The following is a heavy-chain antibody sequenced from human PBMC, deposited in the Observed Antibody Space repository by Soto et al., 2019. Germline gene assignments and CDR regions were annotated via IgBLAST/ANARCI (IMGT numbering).Heavy chain of an antibody. D-gene: IGHD3-10*01. Sequence: GGSLRLSCAASRFTFSSYGMHWVRQAPGKGLEWVAVISYDGSNKYYADSVKGRFTISRDNSKNTLYLQMNSLRAEDTAVYYCAKKGGPGYYYGSGSYYNYFDYWGQGTLVTVSS. CDR2: ISYDGSNK. J-gene: IGHJ4*02. CDR1: RFTFSSYG. CDR3: AKKGGPGYYYGSGSYYNYFDY. V-gene: IGHV3-30*18.